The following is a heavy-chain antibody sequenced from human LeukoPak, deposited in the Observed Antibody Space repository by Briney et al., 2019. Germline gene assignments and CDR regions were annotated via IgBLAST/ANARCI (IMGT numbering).Heavy chain of an antibody. CDR2: INHSGST. J-gene: IGHJ6*03. CDR1: GHSISSGYY. V-gene: IGHV4-38-2*02. CDR3: ARGGGYYYMDV. D-gene: IGHD4-23*01. Sequence: SETLSLTCTVSGHSISSGYYWGWIRQPPGKGLEWIGSINHSGSTYYNPSLKSRLTKSVDTSKNQFSLKLSSVTAADTAVYYCARGGGYYYMDVWGKGTTVTVSS.